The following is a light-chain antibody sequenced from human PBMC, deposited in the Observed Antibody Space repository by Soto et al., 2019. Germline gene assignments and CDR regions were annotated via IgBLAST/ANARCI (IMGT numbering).Light chain of an antibody. CDR1: QDIGND. Sequence: AIQMTQSPSSLSASVGDRVTITCRASQDIGNDLAWYQQRPGKAPKLLIYAASSLQSGVPSRFSGSGSGTDCTLTISSLQPGDFATYYCLQDYNFPLTFGGGTKVEIK. V-gene: IGKV1-6*01. CDR3: LQDYNFPLT. CDR2: AAS. J-gene: IGKJ4*01.